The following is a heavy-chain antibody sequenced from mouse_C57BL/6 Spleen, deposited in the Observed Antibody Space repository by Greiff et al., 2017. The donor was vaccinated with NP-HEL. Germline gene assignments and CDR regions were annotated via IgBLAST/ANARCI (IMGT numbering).Heavy chain of an antibody. J-gene: IGHJ4*01. CDR2: IDPETGGT. V-gene: IGHV1-15*01. Sequence: QVQLQQSGAELVRPGASVTLSCKASGYTFTDYEMHWVKQTPVHGLEWIGAIDPETGGTAYNQKFKGKAILTADKSSSTAYMELRSLTSEDSAVYYCTRGGITTVVAPYYAMDYWGQGTSVTVSS. D-gene: IGHD1-1*01. CDR1: GYTFTDYE. CDR3: TRGGITTVVAPYYAMDY.